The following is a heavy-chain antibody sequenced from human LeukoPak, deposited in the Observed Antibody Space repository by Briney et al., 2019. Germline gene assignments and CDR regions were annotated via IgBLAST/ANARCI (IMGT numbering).Heavy chain of an antibody. CDR1: GGTFNSHI. CDR2: INPYNGNT. Sequence: ASVKVSCKTSGGTFNSHIFGWVRQAPGQGLEWMGWINPYNGNTNYAQKLQGRVTMTTDTSTSTAYMELRTLRSDDTAVYYCARSLWYYDSRGTTYDDYWGQGTLVTVSS. CDR3: ARSLWYYDSRGTTYDDY. J-gene: IGHJ4*02. D-gene: IGHD3-22*01. V-gene: IGHV1-18*01.